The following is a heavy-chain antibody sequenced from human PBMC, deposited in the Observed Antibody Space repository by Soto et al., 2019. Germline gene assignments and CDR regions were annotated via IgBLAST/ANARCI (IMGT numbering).Heavy chain of an antibody. CDR2: INPNSGGT. D-gene: IGHD2-2*01. CDR3: ARSRGRSSSCYDF. J-gene: IGHJ4*02. CDR1: GYTFTGYY. V-gene: IGHV1-2*04. Sequence: ASVKVSCKASGYTFTGYYMHWVRQAPGQGLEWMGWINPNSGGTNYAQKFQGWVTMTRDTAISTAYMELSRLRSDDTAVYYCARSRGRSSSCYDFWGQGTLVTVSS.